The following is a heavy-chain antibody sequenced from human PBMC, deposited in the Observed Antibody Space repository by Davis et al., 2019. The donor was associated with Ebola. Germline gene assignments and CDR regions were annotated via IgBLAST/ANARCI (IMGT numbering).Heavy chain of an antibody. J-gene: IGHJ4*02. CDR1: GFTFSSYA. V-gene: IGHV3-30-3*01. Sequence: PGGSLRLSCAASGFTFSSYAMHWVRQAPGKGLEWVAVISYDGSNKYYADSVKGRFTISRDNSKNTLYLQMNSLRAEDTAVYYCARDPYRVRSRWGPFDYWGQGTLVTVSS. CDR2: ISYDGSNK. D-gene: IGHD6-13*01. CDR3: ARDPYRVRSRWGPFDY.